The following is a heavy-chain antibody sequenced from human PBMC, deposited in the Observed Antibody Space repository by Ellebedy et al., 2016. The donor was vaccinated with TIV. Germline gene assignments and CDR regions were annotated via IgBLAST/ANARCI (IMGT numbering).Heavy chain of an antibody. CDR2: INGDGTTT. J-gene: IGHJ4*02. CDR3: ARRKREGDYNYFGFDH. CDR1: GFTFDDYG. V-gene: IGHV3-74*03. D-gene: IGHD5-24*01. Sequence: PGGSLRLSCAASGFTFDDYGMSWVRQAPGKGLVWVSGINGDGTTTTYADSVKGRFTISRDNAKNTLYLQMNSLRVEDTAVYFCARRKREGDYNYFGFDHWGQGTLVTVSS.